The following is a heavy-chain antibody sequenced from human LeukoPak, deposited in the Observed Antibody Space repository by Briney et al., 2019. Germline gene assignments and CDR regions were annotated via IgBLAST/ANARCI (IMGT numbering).Heavy chain of an antibody. CDR1: GFNFGVVA. CDR2: IRHREYGGTA. CDR3: ARERAGDVDY. J-gene: IGHJ4*02. Sequence: GGSLRLSCATSGFNFGVVAMDWIRQAPGMGLEWVGFIRHREYGGTAEYAASVNGRFAISRDDSKSIVYLQMNDLRTEDTGVYYCARERAGDVDYWGLGTLVTVSS. V-gene: IGHV3-49*03.